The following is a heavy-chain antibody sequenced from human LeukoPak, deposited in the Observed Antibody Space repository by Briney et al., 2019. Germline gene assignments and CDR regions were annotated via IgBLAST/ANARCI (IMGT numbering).Heavy chain of an antibody. V-gene: IGHV3-48*04. CDR2: ISSSSSTI. D-gene: IGHD6-6*01. CDR3: AREARPGKYYFDY. Sequence: GGSLRLSCAASGFTFSSYSMNWVRQAPGKGLEWVSYISSSSSTIYYADSVKGRFTISRDNAKNSLYLQMNSLRAEDTAVYYCAREARPGKYYFDYWGQGTLVTVSS. CDR1: GFTFSSYS. J-gene: IGHJ4*02.